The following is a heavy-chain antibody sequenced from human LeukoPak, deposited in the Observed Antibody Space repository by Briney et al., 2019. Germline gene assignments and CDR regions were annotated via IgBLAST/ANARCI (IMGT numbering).Heavy chain of an antibody. CDR1: GFTIDDYA. D-gene: IGHD3-22*01. J-gene: IGHJ4*02. Sequence: GGSLRLSCAASGFTIDDYAMHWVRQAPGKGLEWVSAISGSGGSTYYADSVKGRFTISRDNSKNTLYLQMNSLRAEDTAVYYCAKDPPPYYYDSSGYYDYWGQGTLVTVSS. CDR2: ISGSGGST. V-gene: IGHV3-23*01. CDR3: AKDPPPYYYDSSGYYDY.